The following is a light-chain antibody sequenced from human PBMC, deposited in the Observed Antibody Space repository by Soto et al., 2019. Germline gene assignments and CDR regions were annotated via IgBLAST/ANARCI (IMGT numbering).Light chain of an antibody. Sequence: EIVMTQSPATLSVSPGERVTLSCRASQSVSGYLAWYQQKPGQAPRLLIYDASSMATGIPVRFSGSGSGTEFTLTISSLQSEDFGVYDCQQNKDWPGTFGQGTKVEIK. CDR1: QSVSGY. CDR3: QQNKDWPGT. CDR2: DAS. J-gene: IGKJ1*01. V-gene: IGKV3-15*01.